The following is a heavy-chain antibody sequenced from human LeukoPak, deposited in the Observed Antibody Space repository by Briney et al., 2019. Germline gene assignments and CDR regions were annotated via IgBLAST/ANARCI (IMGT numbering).Heavy chain of an antibody. CDR1: GYTFTSYG. V-gene: IGHV1-18*01. D-gene: IGHD1-26*01. J-gene: IGHJ4*02. Sequence: ASVKVSCKTSGYTFTSYGIGWVRQAPGQGLEWMAWIYNGNTNYAQNLQGRVTVTTDTSTTTAYMELRSLRSDDTAVYYCTRDRSTSGSQNYWGQGTLVTASS. CDR3: TRDRSTSGSQNY. CDR2: IYNGNT.